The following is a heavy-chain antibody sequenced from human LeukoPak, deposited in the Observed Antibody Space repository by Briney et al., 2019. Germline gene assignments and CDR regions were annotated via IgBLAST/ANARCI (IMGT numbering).Heavy chain of an antibody. CDR1: GFTFNNYE. CDR3: ARGSVDY. CDR2: INSGGTSI. Sequence: GGSLRLSRAASGFTFNNYEMNWVRQAPGKGLEWVSYINSGGTSISYSDSVRGRFTISRDNAKNSLYLQMNSLRAEDTALYYCARGSVDYWGQGTLVTVSS. V-gene: IGHV3-48*03. J-gene: IGHJ4*02.